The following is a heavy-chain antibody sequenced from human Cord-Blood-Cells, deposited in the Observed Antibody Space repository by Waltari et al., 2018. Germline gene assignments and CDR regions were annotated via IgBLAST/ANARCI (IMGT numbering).Heavy chain of an antibody. V-gene: IGHV1-2*02. J-gene: IGHJ4*02. Sequence: QVQLVQSGAEVKKPGASVKVSCKASGYTFTGYYMHWVRQAPGQGLEWMGWINPNSGGTNYAQKFQGRVTMTRDTSISTAYMELSRLRSDDTAVYYCARGYCSSTSCYYFDYWGQGTLVTVSS. CDR2: INPNSGGT. CDR1: GYTFTGYY. CDR3: ARGYCSSTSCYYFDY. D-gene: IGHD2-2*01.